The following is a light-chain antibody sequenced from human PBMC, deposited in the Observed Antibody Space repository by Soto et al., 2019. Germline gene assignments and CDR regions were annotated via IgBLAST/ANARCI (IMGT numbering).Light chain of an antibody. Sequence: ETVMTQSPGTLSVSLGERATLSCRASQSVSIHLAWYQQKPGQAPRLLIYDASTRATGIPDRFSGSGSETEFTLTISSLQSEDYAIYYCQQYNNWPPWTFGQGTKVDIK. CDR2: DAS. J-gene: IGKJ1*01. CDR3: QQYNNWPPWT. V-gene: IGKV3-15*01. CDR1: QSVSIH.